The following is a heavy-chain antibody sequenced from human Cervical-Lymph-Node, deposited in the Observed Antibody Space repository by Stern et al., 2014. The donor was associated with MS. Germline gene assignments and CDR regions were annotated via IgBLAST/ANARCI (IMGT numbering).Heavy chain of an antibody. J-gene: IGHJ4*02. Sequence: QVQLVQSGSEAKKPGSSVKVSCKVSGGTFSTDKISWVRQAPGQGLEWMVAIIPIFGTADYAQRFQDRVTIIADESTSEVHMELSSLRSEDTGVYYCARLGSGYDSSYLDFWGQGTLVTVSS. CDR1: GGTFSTDK. CDR3: ARLGSGYDSSYLDF. V-gene: IGHV1-69*01. CDR2: IIPIFGTA. D-gene: IGHD5-12*01.